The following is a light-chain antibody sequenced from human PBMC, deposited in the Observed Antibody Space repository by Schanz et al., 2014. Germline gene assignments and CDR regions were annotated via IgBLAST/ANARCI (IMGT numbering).Light chain of an antibody. CDR2: DVS. CDR1: SSDVGGYNY. CDR3: GSYTTSINYV. V-gene: IGLV2-14*01. Sequence: QSVLTQPASFSFSPGQSITISCTGTSSDVGGYNYVSWYQQHPGKAPKVMIYDVSNRPSGVSNRFSGSKSGNTASLTISGLQAEDETDYYCGSYTTSINYVFGTGTKLTVL. J-gene: IGLJ1*01.